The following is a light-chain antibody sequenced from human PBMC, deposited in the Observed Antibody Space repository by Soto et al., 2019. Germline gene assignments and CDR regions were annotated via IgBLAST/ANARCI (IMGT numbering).Light chain of an antibody. CDR2: GAS. V-gene: IGKV3-20*01. J-gene: IGKJ4*01. Sequence: EIVLTQSPGTLSLSPGEGATLSCRASQSISSNFLAWYQQKRGQAPRLLIHGASNRATGIPDRFSGSGSGTDFTLTITRLEPEDFAVYYCHQYNNWPPSFGGGTKVEIK. CDR3: HQYNNWPPS. CDR1: QSISSNF.